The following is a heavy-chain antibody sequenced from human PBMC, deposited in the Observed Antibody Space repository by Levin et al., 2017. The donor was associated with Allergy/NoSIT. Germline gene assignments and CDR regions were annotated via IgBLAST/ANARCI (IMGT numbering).Heavy chain of an antibody. CDR3: ATWTPCGGDCYVLEH. V-gene: IGHV4-61*01. CDR2: IYYSGTT. D-gene: IGHD2-21*02. CDR1: GGSVRSGNYY. J-gene: IGHJ4*02. Sequence: SETLSLTCSVSGGSVRSGNYYWAWIRQTPGKGLEWIGHIYYSGTTYYNPSLKSRVTVSMDASENQFSLSVNSVTAADTALYYCATWTPCGGDCYVLEHWSQGTLVTVSS.